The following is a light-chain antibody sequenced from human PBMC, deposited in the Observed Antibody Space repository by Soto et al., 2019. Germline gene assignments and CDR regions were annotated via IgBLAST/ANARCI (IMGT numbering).Light chain of an antibody. CDR2: EVT. J-gene: IGLJ1*01. Sequence: QSALTQPPSASGSPGQSVTISCTGTSSDVGGYNFVSWYQQLPGKAPKLMIYEVTKRPSGVPDRFSGSKSGNTASLTVSGLQAEDEAAYYCSSFAGTNSRYVFGTGTQLTVL. CDR3: SSFAGTNSRYV. CDR1: SSDVGGYNF. V-gene: IGLV2-8*01.